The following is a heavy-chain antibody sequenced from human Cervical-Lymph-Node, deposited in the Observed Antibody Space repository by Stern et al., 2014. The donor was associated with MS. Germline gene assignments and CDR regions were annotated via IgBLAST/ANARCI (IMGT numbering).Heavy chain of an antibody. CDR1: GGSISSGYYY. CDR2: IYYTGST. CDR3: ARGSWFGEFDY. Sequence: QVQLQESGPGLVEPSQTLTLTCTVSGGSISSGYYYYNWIRQHPGKGLEWIGYIYYTGSTQYNPSLESRVSISVDTSTNQFSLILNSVIAADTAVYYCARGSWFGEFDYWGQGTLVTVSS. V-gene: IGHV4-31*03. J-gene: IGHJ4*02. D-gene: IGHD3-10*01.